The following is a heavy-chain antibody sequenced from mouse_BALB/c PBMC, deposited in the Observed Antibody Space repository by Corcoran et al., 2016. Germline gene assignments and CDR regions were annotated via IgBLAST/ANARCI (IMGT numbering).Heavy chain of an antibody. CDR3: ARWDGYFDV. D-gene: IGHD4-1*01. CDR2: IDPANGNT. CDR1: GFNIKDTY. V-gene: IGHV14-3*02. Sequence: EVQLQQSGAELVKPGASVKLSCTASGFNIKDTYIHWGKQRPDQGLEWIGRIDPANGNTKYDPKFQGKATITADTSSNTAYLQLSSLTSEDTAVYYCARWDGYFDVWGAGTTVTVSS. J-gene: IGHJ1*01.